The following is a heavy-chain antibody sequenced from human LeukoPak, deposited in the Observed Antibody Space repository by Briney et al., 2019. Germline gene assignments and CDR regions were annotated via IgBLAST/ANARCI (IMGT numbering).Heavy chain of an antibody. CDR1: GFTFSSYA. CDR2: ISYDGSNK. CDR3: ARDRGYVAVAGTHDH. D-gene: IGHD6-19*01. V-gene: IGHV3-30*04. J-gene: IGHJ5*02. Sequence: GGSLRLSCAASGFTFSSYAMHWVRQAPGKGLEWVAVISYDGSNKYYADSVKGRFTISRDNSKNTLYLQMNSLRAEDTAVYYCARDRGYVAVAGTHDHWGQGTLVTVSS.